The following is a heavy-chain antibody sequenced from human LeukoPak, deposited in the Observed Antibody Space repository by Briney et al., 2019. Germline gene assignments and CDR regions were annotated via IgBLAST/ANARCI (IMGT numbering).Heavy chain of an antibody. CDR3: AREIGSSWYAVDAFDI. CDR1: GGSISSYY. J-gene: IGHJ3*02. V-gene: IGHV4-4*07. D-gene: IGHD6-13*01. CDR2: IYTSGST. Sequence: PSETLSLTCTVYGGSISSYYWSWIRQPAGKGLEWIGRIYTSGSTNYNPSLKSRVTMSVDTSKNQFSLKLSSVTAADTAVYYCAREIGSSWYAVDAFDIWGQGTMVTVSS.